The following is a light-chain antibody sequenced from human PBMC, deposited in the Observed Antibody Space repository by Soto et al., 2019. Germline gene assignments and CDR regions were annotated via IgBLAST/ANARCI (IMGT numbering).Light chain of an antibody. V-gene: IGLV2-14*03. CDR3: SSYTTSNTRQIV. CDR2: DVS. Sequence: ALTQPASVSWCPGQSITISCTGTSSDVGGYNYVSWYQHHPGKAPKLMIFDVSNRPSGVSNRFSGSKSGNTASLTISGLQPEDEADYYCSSYTTSNTRQIVFGTGTKVTVL. J-gene: IGLJ1*01. CDR1: SSDVGGYNY.